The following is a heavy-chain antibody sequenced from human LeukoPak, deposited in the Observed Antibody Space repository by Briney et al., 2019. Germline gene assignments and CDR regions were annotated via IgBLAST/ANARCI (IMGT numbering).Heavy chain of an antibody. V-gene: IGHV3-7*01. J-gene: IGHJ4*02. CDR1: GFTFSGNW. CDR3: AKLLGTSTSYDS. CDR2: IKPDGSQK. D-gene: IGHD2/OR15-2a*01. Sequence: AGSLTLSCEASGFTFSGNWMSWVRQAPGKGLEWVASIKPDGSQKWYVDSVKGRFTISRDNTKSSPYLQMNSLGAEDTAIYYCAKLLGTSTSYDSWGLRTGVTVSS.